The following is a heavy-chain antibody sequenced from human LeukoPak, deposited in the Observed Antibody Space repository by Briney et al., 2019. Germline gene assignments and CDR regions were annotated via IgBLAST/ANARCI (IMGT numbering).Heavy chain of an antibody. Sequence: GGSLRLSCAASGFTFSSYATSWVRQAPGKGLEWVSAISGSGGSTYYADSVKGRFTISRDNSKNTLYLQMNSLRAEDTAVYYCAKDLYMITFGGVIPNFDYWGQGTLVTASS. CDR2: ISGSGGST. D-gene: IGHD3-16*02. J-gene: IGHJ4*02. V-gene: IGHV3-23*01. CDR3: AKDLYMITFGGVIPNFDY. CDR1: GFTFSSYA.